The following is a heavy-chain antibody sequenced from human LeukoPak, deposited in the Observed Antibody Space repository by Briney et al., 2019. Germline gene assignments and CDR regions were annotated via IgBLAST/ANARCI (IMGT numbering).Heavy chain of an antibody. J-gene: IGHJ4*02. CDR2: ISGSGGST. D-gene: IGHD4-17*01. CDR3: AKDTYGDYVYYFDY. V-gene: IGHV3-23*01. CDR1: GFTFSSYA. Sequence: GGSLRLSCAASGFTFSSYALSWVRPAPGKGLEWVSAISGSGGSTYYADSVKGRFTISRDNSKNTLYLQMNSLRAEDTAVYYCAKDTYGDYVYYFDYWGQGTLVTVSS.